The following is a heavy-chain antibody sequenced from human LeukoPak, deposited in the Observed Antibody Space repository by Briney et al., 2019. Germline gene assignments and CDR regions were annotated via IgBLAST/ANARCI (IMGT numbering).Heavy chain of an antibody. CDR1: GFTFTNYW. V-gene: IGHV3-7*03. CDR3: AKDRSGYSGYGYFDY. Sequence: GGSLRLSCAVSGFTFTNYWMTWVRQAPGKGLEWVANIDQRGSEKNYVDSVKGRFTISRDNSKNTLYLQMNSLRAEDTAVYYCAKDRSGYSGYGYFDYWGQGTLVTVSS. D-gene: IGHD5-12*01. CDR2: IDQRGSEK. J-gene: IGHJ4*02.